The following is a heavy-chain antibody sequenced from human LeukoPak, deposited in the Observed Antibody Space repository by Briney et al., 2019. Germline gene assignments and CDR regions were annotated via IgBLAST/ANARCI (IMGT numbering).Heavy chain of an antibody. J-gene: IGHJ5*02. D-gene: IGHD3-22*01. CDR3: ARDEYYYDSSGYYYVGTENWFDP. CDR2: INSDGSST. CDR1: GFTFSSYW. V-gene: IGHV3-74*01. Sequence: PGGSLRLSCAASGFTFSSYWMHWVRQAPGKGLVWVSRINSDGSSTSYADSVKGRFTISRGNAENTLYLQMNSLRAEDTAVYYCARDEYYYDSSGYYYVGTENWFDPWGQGTLVTVSS.